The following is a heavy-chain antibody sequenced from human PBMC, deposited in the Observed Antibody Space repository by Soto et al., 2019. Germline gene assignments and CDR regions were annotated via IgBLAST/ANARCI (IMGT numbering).Heavy chain of an antibody. D-gene: IGHD3-22*01. CDR2: IDPSDSYS. Sequence: LGESLKISCKGSEYRFTSYWITWVRQMPGKGLEWMGRIDPSDSYSNYSPAFQGHVTISADKSISTAYLQWSSLTASDTAMYYCARQTACYDGSGYYVYWGQGTLVTVYS. J-gene: IGHJ4*02. V-gene: IGHV5-10-1*01. CDR1: EYRFTSYW. CDR3: ARQTACYDGSGYYVY.